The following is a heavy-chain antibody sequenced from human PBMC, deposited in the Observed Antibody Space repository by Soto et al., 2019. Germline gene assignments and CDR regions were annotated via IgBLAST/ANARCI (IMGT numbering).Heavy chain of an antibody. V-gene: IGHV3-30*03. Sequence: PVGSLRLSCAASGFTFSSYGMHWVRQAPGKGLEWVAVISYDGSNKYYADSVKGRFTISRDNPKNTLYLQMSSLRAEDTAVYYCVAEGNGMDVWGQGTTVTVSS. CDR3: VAEGNGMDV. CDR2: ISYDGSNK. J-gene: IGHJ6*02. CDR1: GFTFSSYG.